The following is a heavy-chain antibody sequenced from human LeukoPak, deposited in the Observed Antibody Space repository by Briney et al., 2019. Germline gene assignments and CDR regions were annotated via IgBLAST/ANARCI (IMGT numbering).Heavy chain of an antibody. D-gene: IGHD2-2*01. J-gene: IGHJ6*02. CDR2: VDGGGGGT. CDR3: ARDIVVVPAAPYGMDV. Sequence: PGGSLRLSCAASGFTLSSYAMTWVRQAPGRGLEWVSSVDGGGGGTYYADSVKGRFTISRDNSKNTLYLQMNSLRAEDTAVYYCARDIVVVPAAPYGMDVWGQGTTVTVSS. V-gene: IGHV3-23*01. CDR1: GFTLSSYA.